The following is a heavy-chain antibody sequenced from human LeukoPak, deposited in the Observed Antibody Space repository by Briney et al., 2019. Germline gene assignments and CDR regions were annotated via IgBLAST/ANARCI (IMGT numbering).Heavy chain of an antibody. CDR2: INHSGST. D-gene: IGHD5-18*01. Sequence: SETLSLTCTVSGGSISDHYWSWIRKPPGKGLEWIGEINHSGSTNYNPSLKSRVTISVDTSKNQFSLKLSSVTAADTAVYYCARGSGSVDTAMVIWFDPWGQGTLVTVSS. V-gene: IGHV4-34*01. CDR1: GGSISDHY. CDR3: ARGSGSVDTAMVIWFDP. J-gene: IGHJ5*02.